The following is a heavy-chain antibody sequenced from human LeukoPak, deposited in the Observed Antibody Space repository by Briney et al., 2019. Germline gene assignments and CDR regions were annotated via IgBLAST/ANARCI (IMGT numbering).Heavy chain of an antibody. J-gene: IGHJ6*03. CDR3: ARDMGVLAAAGKWYYYYYMDV. D-gene: IGHD6-13*01. CDR2: ISAYNGNT. Sequence: ASVKASCKASGYTFTSYGISWVRQAPGQGLEWMGWISAYNGNTNYAQKLQGRVTMTTDTSTSTAYMELRSLRSDDTAVYYCARDMGVLAAAGKWYYYYYMDVWGKGTTVTVSS. CDR1: GYTFTSYG. V-gene: IGHV1-18*01.